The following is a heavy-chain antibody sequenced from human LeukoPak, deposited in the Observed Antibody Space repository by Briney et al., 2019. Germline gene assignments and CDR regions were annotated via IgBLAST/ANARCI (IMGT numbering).Heavy chain of an antibody. D-gene: IGHD2-15*01. CDR2: TYYRSKWYN. J-gene: IGHJ3*01. CDR3: AVADFGTPAPGRPQPQST. Sequence: SQTLSLTCAISGDSVSSNSAAWNWIRQSPSRGLEWLGRTYYRSKWYNDYAVSVKSRITINPDTSKNQFSLQLNSVTPEDTAVYYCAVADFGTPAPGRPQPQSTWGQGTMVTVSS. V-gene: IGHV6-1*01. CDR1: GDSVSSNSAA.